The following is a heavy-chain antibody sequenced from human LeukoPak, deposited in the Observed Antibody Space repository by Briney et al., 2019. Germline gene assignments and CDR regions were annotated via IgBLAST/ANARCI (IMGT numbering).Heavy chain of an antibody. V-gene: IGHV3-21*01. CDR2: ISSSSSYI. CDR1: GFTFSSYS. CDR3: ARESLRGYSYGTDY. J-gene: IGHJ4*02. D-gene: IGHD5-18*01. Sequence: PGGSLRLSCAASGFTFSSYSMNWVHQAPGKGLEWVSSISSSSSYIYYADSVKGRFTISRDNAKNSLYLQMNSLRAEDTAVYYCARESLRGYSYGTDYWGQGTLVTVSS.